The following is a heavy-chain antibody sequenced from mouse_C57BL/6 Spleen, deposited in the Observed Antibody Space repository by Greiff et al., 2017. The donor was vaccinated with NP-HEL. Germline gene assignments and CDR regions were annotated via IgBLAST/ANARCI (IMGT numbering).Heavy chain of an antibody. V-gene: IGHV5-16*01. CDR1: GFTFSDYY. Sequence: EVQLVESEGGLVQPGSSIKLSCTASGFTFSDYYMAWVRQVPEKGLEWVANINYDGSSTYYLDSLKSRFIISRDNAKNILYLQMSSLKYEDTATYYCARVGGKNWAFDVWGTGTTVTVSS. CDR3: ARVGGKNWAFDV. D-gene: IGHD2-1*01. CDR2: INYDGSST. J-gene: IGHJ1*03.